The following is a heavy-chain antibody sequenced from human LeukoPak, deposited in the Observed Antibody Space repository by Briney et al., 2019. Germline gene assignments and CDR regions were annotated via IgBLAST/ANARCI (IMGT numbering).Heavy chain of an antibody. D-gene: IGHD2-2*01. J-gene: IGHJ3*02. CDR3: ARGSRPPAGPHDTYDS. CDR2: ISGNGDST. V-gene: IGHV3-64*01. CDR1: GFTFISYP. Sequence: GRSLRLSCAASGFTFISYPMHWVRQPPGKGLEYVSAISGNGDSTWYGNSARGRFTISRDNSKSMVYLQMDSLTPDDMAMYHCARGSRPPAGPHDTYDSWGQGTMVTVSS.